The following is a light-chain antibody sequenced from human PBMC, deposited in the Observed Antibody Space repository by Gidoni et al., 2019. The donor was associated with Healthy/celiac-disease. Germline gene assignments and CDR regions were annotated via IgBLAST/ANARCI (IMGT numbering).Light chain of an antibody. CDR1: QSVLYSSNNKNY. Sequence: DIVMTQSPDSLAVSLGERATINCKSSQSVLYSSNNKNYLAWYQQKPVQPPKLLIYWASTRESGVPDRFIGSGSVTDFTLTISSLQAEDVAVYYCQQYYSTPGTFGQGTKLEIK. V-gene: IGKV4-1*01. CDR3: QQYYSTPGT. J-gene: IGKJ2*02. CDR2: WAS.